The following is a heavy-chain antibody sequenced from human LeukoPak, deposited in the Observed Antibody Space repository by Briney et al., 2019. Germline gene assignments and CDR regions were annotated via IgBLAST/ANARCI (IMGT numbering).Heavy chain of an antibody. D-gene: IGHD1-26*01. CDR2: ISHSGST. V-gene: IGHV4-30-2*01. CDR1: GGSISSGDYS. J-gene: IGHJ4*02. CDR3: ASWKQVGYFDY. Sequence: PSQTLSLTCTASGGSISSGDYSWSWVRQPPGKGLEWIGYISHSGSTYYNPSLKSRVTISVDRSNNQFSLKLSSVTAADTAVYYCASWKQVGYFDYWGQGTLVTVSS.